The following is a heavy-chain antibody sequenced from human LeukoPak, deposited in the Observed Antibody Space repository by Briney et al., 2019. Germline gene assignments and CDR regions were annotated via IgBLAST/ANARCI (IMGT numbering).Heavy chain of an antibody. CDR1: GGSISRGGYS. V-gene: IGHV4-30-2*01. D-gene: IGHD2-2*01. CDR3: ARVYCSSTSCYEIDY. J-gene: IGHJ4*02. Sequence: PSQTLSLTCAVSGGSISRGGYSWSCIRQPPGKGLEWMGYIYHSGSTYYNPSLKSRVTISVDRSKHQFSLKLSSVTAADTAVYYCARVYCSSTSCYEIDYWGQGTLVTVSS. CDR2: IYHSGST.